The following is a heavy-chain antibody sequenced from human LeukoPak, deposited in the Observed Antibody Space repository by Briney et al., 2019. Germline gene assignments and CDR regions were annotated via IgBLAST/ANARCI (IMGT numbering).Heavy chain of an antibody. CDR2: IRSSSSTI. CDR1: GFTFSSYS. Sequence: HPGGSLRLSCAASGFTFSSYSMNWVRQAPGEGVGWVSYIRSSSSTIYYADSVKGRFTISRDNAKNSLYLQMNSLRAEDTAVYYCARGGTYYYDSSPPYWGQGTLVTVSS. D-gene: IGHD3-22*01. J-gene: IGHJ4*02. V-gene: IGHV3-48*04. CDR3: ARGGTYYYDSSPPY.